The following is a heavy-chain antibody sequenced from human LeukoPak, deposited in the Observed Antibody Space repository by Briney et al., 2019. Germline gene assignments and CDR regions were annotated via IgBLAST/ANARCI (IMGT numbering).Heavy chain of an antibody. D-gene: IGHD5-18*01. CDR1: GFTVSSNY. Sequence: PGGSLRLSCAASGFTVSSNYMSWVRQAPGKGLEWVSVIYSGGSTYYAAAVKGRFTISRDNYKNKMHLQMNSRRGDDTAGFYYAGDRYLWLRDFDISGHGKMVTVSS. CDR3: AGDRYLWLRDFDI. CDR2: IYSGGST. J-gene: IGHJ3*02. V-gene: IGHV3-66*01.